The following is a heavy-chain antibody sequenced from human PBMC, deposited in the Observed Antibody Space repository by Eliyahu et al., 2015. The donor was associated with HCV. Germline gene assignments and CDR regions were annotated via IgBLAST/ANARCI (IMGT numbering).Heavy chain of an antibody. CDR1: GGSISNYY. D-gene: IGHD5-12*01. Sequence: QVHLQESGPGLVKPSETLSLTCTVSGGSISNYYWSWIRQPPGKGLEWIGYIYYSGSTKYNPSLESRVTISVDTSKNQFSLKLSSVTAADTAVYHCARHAARRAYAAYGPALDYWGQGSLVTVSS. J-gene: IGHJ4*02. CDR2: IYYSGST. V-gene: IGHV4-59*08. CDR3: ARHAARRAYAAYGPALDY.